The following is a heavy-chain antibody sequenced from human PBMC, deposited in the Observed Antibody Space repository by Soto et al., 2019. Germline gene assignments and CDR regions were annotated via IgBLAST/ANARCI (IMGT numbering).Heavy chain of an antibody. Sequence: PGGSLRLSCGASGFTFSSYAMVWVRQGPGKGLEWVAVVSIGGSTHYADSVRGRFTISRDNSKNTLSLQMNSLTAEDTAVYFCAKRRGAGGHFDYWGQGALVTVSS. D-gene: IGHD2-15*01. CDR3: AKRRGAGGHFDY. J-gene: IGHJ4*02. CDR1: GFTFSSYA. V-gene: IGHV3-23*01. CDR2: VSIGGST.